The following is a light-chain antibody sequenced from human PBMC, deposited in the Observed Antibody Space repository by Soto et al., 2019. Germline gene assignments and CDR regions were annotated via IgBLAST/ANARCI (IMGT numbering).Light chain of an antibody. CDR2: GAS. CDR3: QQDGTSPRT. V-gene: IGKV3-20*01. Sequence: EIAMSQSPVTLSVSPGERATLCCTASQSVNNYLAWYQHKPGQAPGLLIYGASSRATGIPDRFSGSGSGTDFTLTIGRLEPEDFAVYYCQQDGTSPRTFGQGTKVDIK. CDR1: QSVNNY. J-gene: IGKJ1*01.